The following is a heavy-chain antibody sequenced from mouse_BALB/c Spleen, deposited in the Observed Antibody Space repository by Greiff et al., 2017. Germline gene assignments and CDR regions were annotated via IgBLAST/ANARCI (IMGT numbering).Heavy chain of an antibody. Sequence: EVKLVESGGGLVQPGGSLKLSCAASGFTFSSYGMSWVRQTPDKRLELVATINSNGGSTYYPDSVKGRFTISRDNAKNTLYLQMSSLKSEDTAMYYCARDRGYGNLYWYFDVWGAGTTVTVSS. CDR1: GFTFSSYG. CDR2: INSNGGST. D-gene: IGHD2-1*01. V-gene: IGHV5-6-3*01. CDR3: ARDRGYGNLYWYFDV. J-gene: IGHJ1*01.